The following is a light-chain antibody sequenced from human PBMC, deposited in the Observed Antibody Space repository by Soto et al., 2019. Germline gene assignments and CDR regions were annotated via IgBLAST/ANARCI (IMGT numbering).Light chain of an antibody. CDR2: AAS. V-gene: IGKV1-12*01. Sequence: DIQMTQSPSSVSASVGDRVTITCRASQGIGSWLAWFQQKPGEAPRLLIYAASSLHSGVPSRFSGSGSGTDFTLTITSLQPEDFATYYCQHGDSFPLTFGGGTKVEIK. CDR1: QGIGSW. CDR3: QHGDSFPLT. J-gene: IGKJ4*01.